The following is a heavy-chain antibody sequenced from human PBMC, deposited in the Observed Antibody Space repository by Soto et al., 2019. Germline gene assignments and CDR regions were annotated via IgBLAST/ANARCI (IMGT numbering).Heavy chain of an antibody. J-gene: IGHJ3*02. D-gene: IGHD2-2*02. CDR3: ARGYTGGGAFDI. CDR2: INHSGST. Sequence: QVQLQQWGAGLLKPSETLSLTCAVYGGSFSGYYWSWIRQPPGKGLEWIGEINHSGSTNYNPSPKSRVTISVDTSKNQFSLKLSSVTAADTAVYYCARGYTGGGAFDIWGQGTMVTVSS. CDR1: GGSFSGYY. V-gene: IGHV4-34*01.